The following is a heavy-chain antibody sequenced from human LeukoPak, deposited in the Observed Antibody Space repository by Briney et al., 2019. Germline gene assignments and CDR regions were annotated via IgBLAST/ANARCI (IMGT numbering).Heavy chain of an antibody. D-gene: IGHD6-13*01. CDR3: AKDGRDKAAAVDY. Sequence: PGGSLRLSCAASGSTFSSYGMHWVRQAPGKGLEWVAFIRYDESNKYYADSVKGRFTISRDNSKNTLYLQMDSLRAEDTAVYYCAKDGRDKAAAVDYWGQGTLVTVSS. CDR2: IRYDESNK. V-gene: IGHV3-30*02. CDR1: GSTFSSYG. J-gene: IGHJ4*02.